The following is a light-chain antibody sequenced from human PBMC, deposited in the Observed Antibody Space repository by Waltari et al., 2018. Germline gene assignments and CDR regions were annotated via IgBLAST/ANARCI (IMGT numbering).Light chain of an antibody. CDR1: QGISTS. V-gene: IGKV1-9*01. J-gene: IGKJ4*01. CDR3: QQLKSYPLT. Sequence: DIQLTQSPSFLSASVGDSVTITCRASQGISTSLAWYQQKPGKAPKLLIYAASTLQSGVPSSFSGSGSGTEFTLTISSLQPEDSAAYFCQQLKSYPLTFGGGTKVEIK. CDR2: AAS.